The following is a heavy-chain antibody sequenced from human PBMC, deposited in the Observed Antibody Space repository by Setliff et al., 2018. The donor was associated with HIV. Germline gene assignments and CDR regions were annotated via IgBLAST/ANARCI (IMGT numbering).Heavy chain of an antibody. D-gene: IGHD6-19*01. J-gene: IGHJ4*01. Sequence: RASVKVSCKASGYTFTSYPMHWVRQAPGQGLEWMGVINTSGGSAGYAEKFRGRVTMTRDTSTNTVYMDLRNLRSEDTAVYYCARNQGDASGWYAGDYWGHGTLVTVPQ. CDR1: GYTFTSYP. CDR2: INTSGGSA. V-gene: IGHV1-46*01. CDR3: ARNQGDASGWYAGDY.